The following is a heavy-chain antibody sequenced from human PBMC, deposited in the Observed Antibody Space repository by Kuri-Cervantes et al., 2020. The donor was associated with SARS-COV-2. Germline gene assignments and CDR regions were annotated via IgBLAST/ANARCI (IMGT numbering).Heavy chain of an antibody. Sequence: ASVKVSCKAPETTFPNYDINWVRQAAGQGLEWMGMVKTNSGNTLYAQFFQGRVTMTEDTSTDTAYMELSSLRSEDTAVYYCATAPGLPSGSINWFDPWGQGTLVTVSS. V-gene: IGHV1-8*01. CDR1: ETTFPNYD. CDR3: ATAPGLPSGSINWFDP. D-gene: IGHD3-10*01. J-gene: IGHJ5*02. CDR2: VKTNSGNT.